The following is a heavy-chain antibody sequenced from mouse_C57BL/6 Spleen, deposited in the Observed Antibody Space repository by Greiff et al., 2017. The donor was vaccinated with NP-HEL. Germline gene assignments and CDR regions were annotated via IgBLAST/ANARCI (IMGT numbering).Heavy chain of an antibody. CDR3: VRHDRRDYDEFAY. Sequence: EVKLVESGGGLVQPKGSLKLSCAASGFSFNTYAMNWVRQAPGKGLEWVARIRSKSNNYATYYADSVKDRFTISRDDSESMLYLQMNNLKTEDTAMYYCVRHDRRDYDEFAYWGQRTLVTVSA. J-gene: IGHJ3*01. CDR2: IRSKSNNYAT. V-gene: IGHV10-1*01. CDR1: GFSFNTYA. D-gene: IGHD2-4*01.